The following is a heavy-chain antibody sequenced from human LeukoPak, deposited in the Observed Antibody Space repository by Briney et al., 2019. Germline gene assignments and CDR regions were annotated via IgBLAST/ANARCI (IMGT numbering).Heavy chain of an antibody. Sequence: GGSLRLSCAASGFTFSSYGMDWVRQAPGKGLEWVSAISGPGGGTYYADSVKGRFSISRDNSKNTLYLQMNSLRVEDTAIYYCAKAPPGYSGYALPANWGQGTLVTVSS. CDR2: ISGPGGGT. D-gene: IGHD5-12*01. CDR1: GFTFSSYG. V-gene: IGHV3-23*01. J-gene: IGHJ4*02. CDR3: AKAPPGYSGYALPAN.